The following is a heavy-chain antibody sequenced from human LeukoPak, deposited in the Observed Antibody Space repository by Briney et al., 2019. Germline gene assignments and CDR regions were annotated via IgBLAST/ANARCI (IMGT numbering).Heavy chain of an antibody. D-gene: IGHD3-22*01. CDR3: AKVDYYDSSGYYPIDY. J-gene: IGHJ4*02. V-gene: IGHV3-23*01. Sequence: GGSLRLSCAASGFTFSSYSMNWVRQAPGKGLEWVSAISGSGGSTYYADSVKGRFTISRDNSKNTLYLQMNSLRAEDTAVYYCAKVDYYDSSGYYPIDYWGQGTLVTVSS. CDR2: ISGSGGST. CDR1: GFTFSSYS.